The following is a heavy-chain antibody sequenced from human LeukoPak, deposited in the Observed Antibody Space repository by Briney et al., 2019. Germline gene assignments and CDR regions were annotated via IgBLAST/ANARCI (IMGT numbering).Heavy chain of an antibody. Sequence: ASVKVSCKXSGYTFTGHYMHWVRQAPGQGLEWMGRINPNSGGTNYSQKFQGRVTMTRDTSISTAYMELSRLRSDDTAVYYCARDGRITMVRGVGGSSGYWGQGTLVTVSS. V-gene: IGHV1-2*06. CDR3: ARDGRITMVRGVGGSSGY. CDR2: INPNSGGT. J-gene: IGHJ4*02. D-gene: IGHD3-10*01. CDR1: GYTFTGHY.